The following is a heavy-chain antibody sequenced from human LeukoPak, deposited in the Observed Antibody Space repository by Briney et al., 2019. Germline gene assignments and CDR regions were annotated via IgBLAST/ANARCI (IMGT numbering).Heavy chain of an antibody. D-gene: IGHD4-17*01. CDR2: IYYTGST. Sequence: PSETLSLTCTVSGGSISSYYWSWIRQPPGKGLEWIGYIYYTGSTNYNPSLKSRVTMSVDTSKKQFSLKLSSVTAADTAMYYCASGESGTFDYWGQGTLVTVSS. CDR3: ASGESGTFDY. CDR1: GGSISSYY. J-gene: IGHJ4*02. V-gene: IGHV4-59*08.